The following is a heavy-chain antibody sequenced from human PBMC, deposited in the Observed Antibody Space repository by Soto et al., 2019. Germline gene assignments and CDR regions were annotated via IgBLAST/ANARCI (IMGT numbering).Heavy chain of an antibody. Sequence: SVKVSCKASGGTFSSYAISWVRQAPGQGLEWMGRIIPILGIANYAQKFQGRVTITADKSTSTAYMELTGLKSDDTAVYYCAKTFAGTYYYWGQGTQVTVSS. CDR1: GGTFSSYA. J-gene: IGHJ4*02. V-gene: IGHV1-69*04. D-gene: IGHD3-10*01. CDR3: AKTFAGTYYY. CDR2: IIPILGIA.